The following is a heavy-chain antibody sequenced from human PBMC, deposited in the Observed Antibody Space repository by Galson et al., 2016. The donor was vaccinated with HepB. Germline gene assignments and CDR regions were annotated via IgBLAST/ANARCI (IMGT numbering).Heavy chain of an antibody. V-gene: IGHV3-48*02. Sequence: SLRLSCAASGFSFSTSNMDWVRQAPGKGLEWVSYISSGSTIYYADSVKGRFTISRDNAKNSLYLQMNSLRDEDTAVYYCARDAPIGDQFYYYYGMDVWGQGTTVTVSS. CDR2: ISSGSTI. D-gene: IGHD3-16*01. J-gene: IGHJ6*02. CDR3: ARDAPIGDQFYYYYGMDV. CDR1: GFSFSTSN.